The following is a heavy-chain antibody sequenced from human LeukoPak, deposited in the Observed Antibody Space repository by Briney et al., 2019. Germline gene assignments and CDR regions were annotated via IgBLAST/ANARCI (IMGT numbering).Heavy chain of an antibody. CDR1: GYTFTSYY. Sequence: EASVKVSCKASGYTFTSYYMHWVRQAPGQGLEWMGIINPSGGSTGYAQKLQGRVTMTRDTSTSTVYMELGSLRSEDTAVYYCARKSGSYYLDYWGQGTLVTVSS. CDR3: ARKSGSYYLDY. V-gene: IGHV1-46*04. J-gene: IGHJ4*02. CDR2: INPSGGST. D-gene: IGHD1-26*01.